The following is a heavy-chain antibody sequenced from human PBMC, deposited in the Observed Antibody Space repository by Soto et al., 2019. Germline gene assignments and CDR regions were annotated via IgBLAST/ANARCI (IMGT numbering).Heavy chain of an antibody. V-gene: IGHV4-59*01. CDR1: GGSFIGSY. D-gene: IGHD2-21*02. CDR2: VYDTGST. J-gene: IGHJ3*02. CDR3: ARELMTAATTRWDFDI. Sequence: QVQLQESGPGLVKPSETLSLTCTVSGGSFIGSYWSWIRQPPGKGLEWMGYVYDTGSTNYIPSLRSRITISVDTSKSQCPRQLASVTAANTAVEKCARELMTAATTRWDFDIWGQGTMVTVSS.